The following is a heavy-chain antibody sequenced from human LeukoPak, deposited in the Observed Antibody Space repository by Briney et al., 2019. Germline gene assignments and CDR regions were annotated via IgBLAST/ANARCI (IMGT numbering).Heavy chain of an antibody. D-gene: IGHD5-24*01. CDR1: GFTFSDYA. J-gene: IGHJ4*02. Sequence: GGSLRLSCAASGFTFSDYAIHGVPQPPGKGREYGSAISSKGGSTYYANSVKGRFTISRDNSKNTLYLQMGSLRAEDMAVYYCARDNLRSRWLQPGDYWGQGTLVTVSS. V-gene: IGHV3-64*01. CDR2: ISSKGGST. CDR3: ARDNLRSRWLQPGDY.